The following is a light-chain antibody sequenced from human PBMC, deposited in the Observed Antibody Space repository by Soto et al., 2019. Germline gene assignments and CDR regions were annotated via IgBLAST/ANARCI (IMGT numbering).Light chain of an antibody. CDR3: QTWDTGVI. J-gene: IGLJ2*01. V-gene: IGLV4-69*01. CDR1: SGHSSYA. CDR2: LKSDGSH. Sequence: QPVLTQSPSASASLGASVKLTCTLSSGHSSYAIAWHQQQSEKGPRFLMKLKSDGSHNKGDGIPDRFSGSSSGAERYLTISSLQSEDEADYYCQTWDTGVIFGGGTKVTVL.